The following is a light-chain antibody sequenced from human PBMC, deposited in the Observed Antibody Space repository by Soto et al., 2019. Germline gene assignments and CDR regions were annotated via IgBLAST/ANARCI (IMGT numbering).Light chain of an antibody. CDR2: DAS. CDR3: QQRSNWPLT. CDR1: PSISNY. J-gene: IGKJ3*01. Sequence: ELVLTQSPAPLSLSPGERATLSCRASPSISNYLARYQQKSGQAPRLLVYDASNRAAGIPARFSGSGSGTDFTLTISSLEPEDFAVYYCQQRSNWPLTFGPGTKVDIK. V-gene: IGKV3-11*01.